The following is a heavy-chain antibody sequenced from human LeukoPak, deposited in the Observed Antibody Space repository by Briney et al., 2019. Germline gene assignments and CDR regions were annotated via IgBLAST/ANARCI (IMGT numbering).Heavy chain of an antibody. CDR3: ANDQVRDGVVAWDY. V-gene: IGHV3-23*01. J-gene: IGHJ4*02. D-gene: IGHD2-15*01. Sequence: PGGSLRLTCAASGFGYSSYSMSSVSQAPGKGLEWVSVLSGSGVSTYYADSVKGRFTISRDNSKNTLYLQMNSLTAEDTAVYYCANDQVRDGVVAWDYWGQGTLVTVSS. CDR1: GFGYSSYS. CDR2: LSGSGVST.